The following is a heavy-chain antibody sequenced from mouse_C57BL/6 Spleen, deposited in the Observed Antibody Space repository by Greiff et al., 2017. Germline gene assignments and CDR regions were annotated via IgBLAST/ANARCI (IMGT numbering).Heavy chain of an antibody. CDR3: TRDFYGGSMDY. J-gene: IGHJ4*01. CDR2: ISSGGDYI. CDR1: GFTFSSYA. D-gene: IGHD1-1*01. V-gene: IGHV5-9-1*02. Sequence: EVMLVESGEGLVKPGGSLKLSCAASGFTFSSYAMSWVRQTPEKRLEWVAYISSGGDYIYYADTVKGRFTISRDNARNTLYLQMSSLKSEDTAMYYCTRDFYGGSMDYWGQGTSVTVSS.